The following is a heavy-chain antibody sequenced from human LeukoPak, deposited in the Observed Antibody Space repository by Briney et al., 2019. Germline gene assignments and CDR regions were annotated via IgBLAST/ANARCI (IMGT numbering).Heavy chain of an antibody. V-gene: IGHV3-7*01. D-gene: IGHD5-18*01. CDR1: GFTFSSYW. J-gene: IGHJ4*02. CDR2: IKQDGSEK. CDR3: ARDQRGFSYSKYYFDY. Sequence: GGSLRLSCAASGFTFSSYWMSWVRQAPGKGLEWVANIKQDGSEKYYVDSVKGRFTISRDNAKNSLYLQMNSLRAEDTAVYYCARDQRGFSYSKYYFDYWGQGTLVTVSS.